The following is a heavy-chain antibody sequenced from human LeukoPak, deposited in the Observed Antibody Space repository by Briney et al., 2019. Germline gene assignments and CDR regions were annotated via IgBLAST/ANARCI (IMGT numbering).Heavy chain of an antibody. J-gene: IGHJ3*02. D-gene: IGHD3-22*01. V-gene: IGHV4-34*01. CDR3: ASPYYYDSSGYYNGAFDI. CDR2: INHSGST. Sequence: SETLSLTCTVSGGSISSYYWSWIRQPPGKGLEWIGEINHSGSTNYNPSLKSRVTISVDTSKNQFSLKLSSVTAADTAVYYCASPYYYDSSGYYNGAFDIWGQGTMVTVSS. CDR1: GGSISSYY.